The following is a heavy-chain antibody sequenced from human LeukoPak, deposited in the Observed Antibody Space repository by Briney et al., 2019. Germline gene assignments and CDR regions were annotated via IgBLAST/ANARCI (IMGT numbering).Heavy chain of an antibody. CDR1: GFTFDNYA. D-gene: IGHD2-15*01. Sequence: AGGSLGLSCAAFGFTFDNYAMHWVRQAPGKGLEWGSSISWNSANIAYADSAKGRFTISRDNAKNSLYLQMNSLRPEDMALYYCVKDTSGASQYFQYWGQGTVVTVSS. J-gene: IGHJ1*01. CDR2: ISWNSANI. V-gene: IGHV3-9*03. CDR3: VKDTSGASQYFQY.